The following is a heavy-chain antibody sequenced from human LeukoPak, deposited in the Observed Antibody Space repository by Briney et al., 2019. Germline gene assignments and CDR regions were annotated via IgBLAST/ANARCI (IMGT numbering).Heavy chain of an antibody. Sequence: PGGSLRLSCAASGFTFSSYAMSWVRQAPGKGLEWVSAISGSGGSTYYADSVKGRFTISGDNSKNTLYLQMNSLRAEDTAVYYCAKDPKDYYYMDVWGKGTTVTVSS. J-gene: IGHJ6*03. CDR1: GFTFSSYA. CDR3: AKDPKDYYYMDV. CDR2: ISGSGGST. V-gene: IGHV3-23*01.